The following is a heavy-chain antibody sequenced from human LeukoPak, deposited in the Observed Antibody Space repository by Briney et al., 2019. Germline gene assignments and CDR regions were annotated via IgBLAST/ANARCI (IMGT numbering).Heavy chain of an antibody. Sequence: SETLSLICTLSGDSLTSYYWIWIRQPPGKGLVWLGFIYYSGSTKYNPSLQSRVTISVGTSTSQFSLRLRSVTAADTAVYYCARHLRGYSYGPFDSWGQGALVTVSS. V-gene: IGHV4-59*08. CDR3: ARHLRGYSYGPFDS. CDR2: IYYSGST. D-gene: IGHD5-18*01. CDR1: GDSLTSYY. J-gene: IGHJ4*02.